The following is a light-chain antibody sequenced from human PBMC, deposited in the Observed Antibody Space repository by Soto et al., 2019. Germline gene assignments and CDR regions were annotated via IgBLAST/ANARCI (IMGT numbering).Light chain of an antibody. CDR3: QQYYSLPLT. Sequence: DIVMTQSPDSLAVSLGERATINCKSSQTVLYSSNNKNYLAWYQQKPGQPPKLLIYWASTQESGVPDPFSGSGSGKDFTLTIGSLQAEDVAVYYCQQYYSLPLTFGGGTKVEIK. J-gene: IGKJ4*01. CDR1: QTVLYSSNNKNY. V-gene: IGKV4-1*01. CDR2: WAS.